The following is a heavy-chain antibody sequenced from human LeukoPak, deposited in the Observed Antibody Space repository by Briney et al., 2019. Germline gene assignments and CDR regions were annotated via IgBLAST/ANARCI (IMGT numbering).Heavy chain of an antibody. CDR2: ISAYNGNT. CDR1: GYTFTSYG. J-gene: IGHJ6*02. Sequence: ASVKVSGKASGYTFTSYGISWVRQAPGQGLEWMGWISAYNGNTNYAQKLQGRVTMTTDTSTSTAYMELRSLRSDDTAVYYCARVERVVVAAKPYYYYGMDVWGQGTTVTVSS. CDR3: ARVERVVVAAKPYYYYGMDV. D-gene: IGHD2-15*01. V-gene: IGHV1-18*01.